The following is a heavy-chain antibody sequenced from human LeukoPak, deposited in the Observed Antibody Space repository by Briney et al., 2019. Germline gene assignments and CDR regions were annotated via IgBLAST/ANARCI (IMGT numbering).Heavy chain of an antibody. D-gene: IGHD3-10*01. Sequence: PSETLSLTCTVSGGSISSSSYYWGWIRQPPGKGLEWIGSIYYSGSTYYNPSLKSRVTISVDKSENQFSLKLSSVTAADTAVYYCARVGTMVRGVITDDYWGQGTLVTVSS. CDR3: ARVGTMVRGVITDDY. J-gene: IGHJ4*02. CDR1: GGSISSSSYY. V-gene: IGHV4-39*07. CDR2: IYYSGST.